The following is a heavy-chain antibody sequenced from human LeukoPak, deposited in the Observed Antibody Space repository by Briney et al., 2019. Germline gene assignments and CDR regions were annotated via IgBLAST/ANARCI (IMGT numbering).Heavy chain of an antibody. CDR3: ARSSGWYRALWD. CDR2: ISYDGSNK. Sequence: PGGSLRLSCAASGFTFSSYAMHWVRQAPGKGLEWVAVISYDGSNKYYADSVKGRFTISRDNSKNTLYLQTNSLRAEDTAVYYCARSSGWYRALWDWGQGTLVTVSS. CDR1: GFTFSSYA. J-gene: IGHJ4*02. D-gene: IGHD6-19*01. V-gene: IGHV3-30*04.